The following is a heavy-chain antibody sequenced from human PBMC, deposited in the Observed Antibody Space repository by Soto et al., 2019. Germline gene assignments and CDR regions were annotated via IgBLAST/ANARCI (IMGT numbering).Heavy chain of an antibody. D-gene: IGHD2-21*02. V-gene: IGHV1-3*01. Sequence: QVQLVQSGAEVKKPGASVKVSCKASGYTFTSYAMHWVRQAPGQRLEWMGWINAGNGNTKYSQKFQGRVTITRDTSASTAYRELSSLRSEDTAVYYCARSIVVVTAADYWGQGTLATVSS. CDR2: INAGNGNT. CDR1: GYTFTSYA. J-gene: IGHJ4*02. CDR3: ARSIVVVTAADY.